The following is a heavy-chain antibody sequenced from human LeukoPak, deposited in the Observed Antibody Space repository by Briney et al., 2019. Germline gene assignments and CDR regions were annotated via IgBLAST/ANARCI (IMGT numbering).Heavy chain of an antibody. CDR3: AREHLTRRDFWSGYYNEGAFDI. V-gene: IGHV3-72*01. D-gene: IGHD3-3*01. Sequence: GGSLRLSCAASGFTFSDHYMDWVRQAPGKGLEWVGRTRNKANSYTTEYAASVKGRFTISRDDSKNSLYLQMNSLKTEDTAVYYCAREHLTRRDFWSGYYNEGAFDIWGQGTMVTVSS. J-gene: IGHJ3*02. CDR2: TRNKANSYTT. CDR1: GFTFSDHY.